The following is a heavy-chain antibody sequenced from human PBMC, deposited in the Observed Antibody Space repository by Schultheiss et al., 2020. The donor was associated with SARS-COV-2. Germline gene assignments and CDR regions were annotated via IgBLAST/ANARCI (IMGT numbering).Heavy chain of an antibody. J-gene: IGHJ6*02. V-gene: IGHV4-61*01. CDR3: ARDGYGDYDYYYYGMDV. CDR2: IYYSGST. CDR1: GGSVRSASYY. Sequence: SETLSLTCTVSGGSVRSASYYWSWIRQPPGKGLEWIGYIYYSGSTNYNPSLKSRVTISVDTSKNQFSLKLSSVTAADTAVYYCARDGYGDYDYYYYGMDVWCQGATVTVSS. D-gene: IGHD4-17*01.